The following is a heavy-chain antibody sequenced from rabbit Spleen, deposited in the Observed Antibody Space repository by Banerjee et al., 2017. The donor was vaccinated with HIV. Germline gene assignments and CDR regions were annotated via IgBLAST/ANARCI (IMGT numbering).Heavy chain of an antibody. D-gene: IGHD5-1*01. CDR2: IAVGSSGTT. J-gene: IGHJ4*01. Sequence: QEQLEESGGDLVKPEGSLTLTCTASGFSFSSSYYMCWVRQAPGKGLEWIGCIAVGSSGTTYYANWAKGRFTISKASSTTVTLQMTGLTAADTATYFCARNLHTDGGSLWGQGTLVTVS. V-gene: IGHV1S45*01. CDR3: ARNLHTDGGSL. CDR1: GFSFSSSYY.